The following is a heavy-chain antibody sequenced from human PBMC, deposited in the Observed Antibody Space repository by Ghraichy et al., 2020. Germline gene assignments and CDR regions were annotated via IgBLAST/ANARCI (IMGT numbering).Heavy chain of an antibody. D-gene: IGHD3-9*01. V-gene: IGHV3-30*02. CDR3: AKDPVLRYFDWFPGGKWFDP. J-gene: IGHJ5*02. CDR2: IRYDGSNK. Sequence: GGSLRLSCAASGFTFSSYGMHWVRQAPGKGLEWVAFIRYDGSNKYYADSVKGRFTISRDNSKNTLYLQMNSLRAEDTAVYYCAKDPVLRYFDWFPGGKWFDPWGQGTLVTVSS. CDR1: GFTFSSYG.